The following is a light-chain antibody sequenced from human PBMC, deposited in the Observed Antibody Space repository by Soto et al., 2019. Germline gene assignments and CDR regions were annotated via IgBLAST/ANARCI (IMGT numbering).Light chain of an antibody. CDR1: QSISSF. CDR2: DAS. Sequence: DIQLTQSPSFLSASVGDRVTITCRASQSISSFLAWFQQKPGKGPNLLIYDASSLQSGVPPRFSGSGSGTEFTLTISSLQPDDFATYYCQQYNGYPLTFGPGTKVDI. V-gene: IGKV1-5*01. CDR3: QQYNGYPLT. J-gene: IGKJ3*01.